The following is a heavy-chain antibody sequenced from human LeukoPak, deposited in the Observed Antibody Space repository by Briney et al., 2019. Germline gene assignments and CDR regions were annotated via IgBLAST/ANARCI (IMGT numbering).Heavy chain of an antibody. J-gene: IGHJ4*02. CDR3: ARFRRGGTEIFAY. D-gene: IGHD2-15*01. CDR2: IDQDGSEE. V-gene: IGHV3-7*01. CDR1: GSTFSRYW. Sequence: PGGALRLSCAASGSTFSRYWMSWGRQAPGKGVGWVANIDQDGSEENYVDSVKGGFTISRDNAKNSLYLQMNSLRAEDTALYYCARFRRGGTEIFAYWGQGTLVTVSS.